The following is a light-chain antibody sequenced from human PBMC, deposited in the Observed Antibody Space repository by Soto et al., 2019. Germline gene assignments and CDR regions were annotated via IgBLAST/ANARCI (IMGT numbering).Light chain of an antibody. V-gene: IGLV2-14*03. CDR2: DVA. CDR3: VSYTYSTTYV. Sequence: QSALTQPASVSDSPGQSITISCTGTSSDVGGSNFVSWYQQHPGKPPKLIIYDVANRPSGVSNRFSGSESGSTASLIISRLQTQDEAEYYCVSYTYSTTYVLGNGTKVTV. J-gene: IGLJ1*01. CDR1: SSDVGGSNF.